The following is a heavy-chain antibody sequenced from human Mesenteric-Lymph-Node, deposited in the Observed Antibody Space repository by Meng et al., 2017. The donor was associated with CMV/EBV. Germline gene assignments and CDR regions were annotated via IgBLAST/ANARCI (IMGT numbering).Heavy chain of an antibody. V-gene: IGHV3-11*01. CDR2: ISRSGDMI. CDR1: GFVFSDYY. Sequence: GESLKISCAASGFVFSDYYMSWIRQAPGKGLEWVSYISRSGDMIHNADSVKGRFTISRDNAKNSLYLQMNSLKAEDTAVYYCARGNGDNAFDIWGQGTMVTVSS. D-gene: IGHD7-27*01. CDR3: ARGNGDNAFDI. J-gene: IGHJ3*02.